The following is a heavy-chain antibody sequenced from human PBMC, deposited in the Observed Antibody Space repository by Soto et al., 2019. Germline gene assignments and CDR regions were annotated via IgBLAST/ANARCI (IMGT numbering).Heavy chain of an antibody. J-gene: IGHJ3*01. D-gene: IGHD2-15*01. V-gene: IGHV3-48*03. CDR1: GFTFSSSE. Sequence: EVQLVESRGGLVQPGGSLRLSCAASGFTFSSSEMYWVRQAPGKGLEWISYIHPGGQTIFYAESVKGRFTISRDNAKHSVYLQMNSLRAEDTAVYYCARRGSRWGRGTKVTVSS. CDR3: ARRGSR. CDR2: IHPGGQTI.